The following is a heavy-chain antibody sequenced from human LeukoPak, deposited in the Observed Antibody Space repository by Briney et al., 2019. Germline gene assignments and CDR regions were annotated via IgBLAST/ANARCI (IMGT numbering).Heavy chain of an antibody. V-gene: IGHV1-2*02. CDR3: ARGYCSGGSCYGAYFDY. J-gene: IGHJ4*02. Sequence: ASVKVSCKASGYTFTGYYMHWVRQAPGQGLEWMGWINPNSGGTNYAQKFQGRVTMTRDTSISTAYMELSRLRSDDTAVYYCARGYCSGGSCYGAYFDYWGQGTLVTVSS. D-gene: IGHD2-15*01. CDR1: GYTFTGYY. CDR2: INPNSGGT.